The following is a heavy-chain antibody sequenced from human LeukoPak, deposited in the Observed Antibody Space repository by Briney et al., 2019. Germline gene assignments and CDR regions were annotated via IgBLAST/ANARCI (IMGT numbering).Heavy chain of an antibody. CDR2: ISAYNGNT. Sequence: GASVKVSCKASGYTFTGYYMHWVRQAPGQGLEWMGWISAYNGNTNYAQKLQGRVTMTTDTSTSTAYMELRSLRSDDTAVYYCARVGRDGYNYVPLDYWGQGTLVTVSS. D-gene: IGHD5-24*01. V-gene: IGHV1-18*04. CDR1: GYTFTGYY. J-gene: IGHJ4*02. CDR3: ARVGRDGYNYVPLDY.